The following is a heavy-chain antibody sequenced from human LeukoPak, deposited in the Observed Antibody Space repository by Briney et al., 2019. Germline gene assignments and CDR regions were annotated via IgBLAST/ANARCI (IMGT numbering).Heavy chain of an antibody. J-gene: IGHJ6*03. CDR2: IYYSGNT. V-gene: IGHV4-39*07. CDR3: ARAVLRGGLREQIYYMDV. CDR1: GGSISNYY. D-gene: IGHD5-12*01. Sequence: SETLSLTCTVSGGSISNYYWGWIRQAPGKGLEWIGSIYYSGNTYYNSSLKSRVTISLDTSKKQFSLNLFSVTAADTAVYYCARAVLRGGLREQIYYMDVWGKGTTVTVSS.